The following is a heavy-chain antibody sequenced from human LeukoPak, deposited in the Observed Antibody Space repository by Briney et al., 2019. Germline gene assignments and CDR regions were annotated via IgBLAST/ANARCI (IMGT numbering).Heavy chain of an antibody. D-gene: IGHD3-3*01. CDR1: GFTFSDYY. J-gene: IGHJ5*02. V-gene: IGHV3-11*04. Sequence: GGSLRLSCAASGFTFSDYYMSWIRQAPGKGLEWVSYISSGSTIYYADSVKGRFTISRDNAKNSLYLQMNSLRAEDTAVYYCARDRYDFWSGSPSPAWGQGTLVTVSS. CDR3: ARDRYDFWSGSPSPA. CDR2: ISSGSTI.